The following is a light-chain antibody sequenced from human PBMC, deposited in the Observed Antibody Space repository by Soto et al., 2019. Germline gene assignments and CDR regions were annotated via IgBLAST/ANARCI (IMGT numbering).Light chain of an antibody. Sequence: EIVLTQSPATLSLSAGERATLSCRASQSISTSLAWYQQKPGQSPRLLIHDAFNRATGIPARFSGSGSWTDFTLTISSLEPEDFEVYYCQHRANWPLTCGGGAKVEI. J-gene: IGKJ4*01. V-gene: IGKV3-11*01. CDR3: QHRANWPLT. CDR1: QSISTS. CDR2: DAF.